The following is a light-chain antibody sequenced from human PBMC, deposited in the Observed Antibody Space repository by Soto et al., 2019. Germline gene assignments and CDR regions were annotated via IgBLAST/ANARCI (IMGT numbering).Light chain of an antibody. CDR2: GAS. CDR3: QQYNDWPLN. J-gene: IGKJ4*01. V-gene: IGKV3D-15*01. CDR1: QSVSDN. Sequence: EIVLTQSPATLSVSPGERVTLSCRASQSVSDNLAWYQQKPGQAPRLLIYGASIRATDIPARFSGSGSGTEFPLTISSLQSEDFAVYYCQQYNDWPLNFGGGTKV.